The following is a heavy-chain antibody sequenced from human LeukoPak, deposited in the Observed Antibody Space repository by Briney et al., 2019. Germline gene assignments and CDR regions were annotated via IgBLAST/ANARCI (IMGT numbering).Heavy chain of an antibody. CDR3: ARGNEDIVGGPFDY. CDR2: INHSGST. CDR1: GGSFSGYY. J-gene: IGHJ4*02. D-gene: IGHD2-15*01. Sequence: PSETLSLTCAVYGGSFSGYYWSWIRQPPGKGLEWIGEINHSGSTNYNPSLKSRVTISVDTSKNQFSLKLSSVTAADTAVYYCARGNEDIVGGPFDYWGQGTLVTVSS. V-gene: IGHV4-34*01.